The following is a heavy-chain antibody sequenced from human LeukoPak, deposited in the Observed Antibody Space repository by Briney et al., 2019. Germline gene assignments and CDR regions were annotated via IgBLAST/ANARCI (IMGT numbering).Heavy chain of an antibody. D-gene: IGHD3-16*01. CDR3: ARASWVSSTDAVR. V-gene: IGHV3-23*01. J-gene: IGHJ4*02. Sequence: GGSLRLSCAASGLSFSTFAMSWVRQGPARGLEWVSSIRGNDETFYADSVKGRCTLSSDSSRNTVYLQLNNLRVEDTAIYYCARASWVSSTDAVRWGQGTLVTVS. CDR2: IRGNDET. CDR1: GLSFSTFA.